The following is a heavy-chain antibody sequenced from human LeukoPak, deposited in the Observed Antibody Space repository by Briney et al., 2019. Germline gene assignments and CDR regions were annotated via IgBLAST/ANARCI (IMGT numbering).Heavy chain of an antibody. V-gene: IGHV4-34*01. J-gene: IGHJ1*01. CDR3: ARGRYGSSTSCYDFQH. CDR1: GGSFSGYY. Sequence: SETLSLTCAVYGGSFSGYYWSWIRQPPGKGLEWIGEINHSGSTNYNPSLKSRVTISVDTSKNQFSLKLSSVTAADTAVYYCARGRYGSSTSCYDFQHWGQGTLVTVSS. CDR2: INHSGST. D-gene: IGHD2-2*01.